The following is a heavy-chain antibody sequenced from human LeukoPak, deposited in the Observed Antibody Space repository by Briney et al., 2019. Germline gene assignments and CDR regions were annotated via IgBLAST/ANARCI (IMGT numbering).Heavy chain of an antibody. V-gene: IGHV3-7*01. Sequence: GGSLRLSCAVSGFTFSSYWMSWVRQAPGKGLEWVANIKQDGSEKYYVDSVKGRFTISRDNAKNSLYLQMNSLRAEDTAVYYCAREGGGSGSYYADYWGQGTLVTVSS. CDR3: AREGGGSGSYYADY. CDR1: GFTFSSYW. J-gene: IGHJ4*02. CDR2: IKQDGSEK. D-gene: IGHD3-10*01.